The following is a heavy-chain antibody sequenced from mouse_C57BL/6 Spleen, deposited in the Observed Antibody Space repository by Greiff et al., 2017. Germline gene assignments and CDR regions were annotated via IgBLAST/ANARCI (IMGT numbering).Heavy chain of an antibody. J-gene: IGHJ1*03. Sequence: EVKLEESGGGLVQPGGSMKLSCVASGFTFSNYWMNWVRQSPEKGLEWVAQIRLKSDNYATHYAESVKGRFTILRDDSKSSVYLQMNNLRAEDTGIYYCTEGIYGYFDVWGTGTTVTVSS. V-gene: IGHV6-3*01. CDR2: IRLKSDNYAT. CDR3: TEGIYGYFDV. CDR1: GFTFSNYW.